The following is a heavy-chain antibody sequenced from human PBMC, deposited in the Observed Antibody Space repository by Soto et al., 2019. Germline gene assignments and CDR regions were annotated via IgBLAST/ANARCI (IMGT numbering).Heavy chain of an antibody. CDR2: ISRTGGAA. CDR1: GITFSNFA. V-gene: IGHV3-23*01. J-gene: IGHJ4*02. Sequence: EVQLLESGGGLVQPGGSLRLSCAASGITFSNFAMFWVRQAPGKGLEWVSSISRTGGAAHYADSVNGRFTISRDNSKNTLCLQMDSLRAKDTAVYYCAKSYDYFWGSYPRELDYCGKGTLVSVSS. D-gene: IGHD3-16*02. CDR3: AKSYDYFWGSYPRELDY.